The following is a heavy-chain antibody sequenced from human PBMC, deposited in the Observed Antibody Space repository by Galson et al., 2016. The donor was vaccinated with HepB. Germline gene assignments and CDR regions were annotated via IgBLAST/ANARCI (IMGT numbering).Heavy chain of an antibody. J-gene: IGHJ4*02. V-gene: IGHV3-33*01. CDR3: ARESIGARTVAGTFDF. D-gene: IGHD6-19*01. Sequence: SLRLSCAASGFMFRNFGMHWVRQAPGKGLEWLATIWYDGSSQVYSDSAKGRFTISRDNSKDTLYLQLNSLRVDDTAVYFCARESIGARTVAGTFDFWGQGTLVTVSA. CDR2: IWYDGSSQ. CDR1: GFMFRNFG.